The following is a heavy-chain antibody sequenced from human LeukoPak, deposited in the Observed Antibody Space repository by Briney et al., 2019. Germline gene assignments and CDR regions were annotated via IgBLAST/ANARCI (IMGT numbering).Heavy chain of an antibody. D-gene: IGHD3-10*01. CDR2: ISSSSTTI. CDR3: AKDPSDLGGSGSNNYFDC. CDR1: GFTFSTYS. J-gene: IGHJ4*02. Sequence: HSGGSLRLSCAASGFTFSTYSMNWVRQAPGKGLEWVSYISSSSTTIYYADSVKGRFTISRDNAKNSLFLQMNSLRAEDTAVYYCAKDPSDLGGSGSNNYFDCWGQGTLVTVSS. V-gene: IGHV3-48*01.